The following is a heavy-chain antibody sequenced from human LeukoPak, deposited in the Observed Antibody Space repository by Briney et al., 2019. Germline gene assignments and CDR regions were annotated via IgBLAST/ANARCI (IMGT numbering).Heavy chain of an antibody. V-gene: IGHV3-74*01. D-gene: IGHD3-22*01. CDR1: GFTFSSYW. CDR3: ARAPSESGGYYPEYFRH. J-gene: IGHJ1*01. CDR2: IKSDGNT. Sequence: GGSLRLSCAASGFTFSSYWMHWVRQAPGKGLVWVSRIKSDGNTNYADSVKGRFTISRDNAKNTVSLQMNSLRAEDTGVYYCARAPSESGGYYPEYFRHWGQGTLVPVSS.